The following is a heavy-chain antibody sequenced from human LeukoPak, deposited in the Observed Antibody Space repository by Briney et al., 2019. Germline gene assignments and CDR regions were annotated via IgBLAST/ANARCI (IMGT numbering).Heavy chain of an antibody. CDR2: IIPIFGIA. CDR3: ARDGYNQSMDV. V-gene: IGHV1-69*04. D-gene: IGHD5-24*01. CDR1: GGTFSSYA. J-gene: IGHJ6*02. Sequence: SVKPACKASGGTFSSYAISWVRQAPGQGLEWMGRIIPIFGIANYAQKTQGKVTITADKYTRTAYMELSSLRSEDTAVYYCARDGYNQSMDVWGQGTTVTVSS.